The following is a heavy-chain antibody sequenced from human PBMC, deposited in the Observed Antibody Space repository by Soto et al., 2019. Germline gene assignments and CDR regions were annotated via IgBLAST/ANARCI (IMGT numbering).Heavy chain of an antibody. Sequence: GESLKISCKGSGYSFTGYWIGWVRQMPGKGLEWMGIIYPGDSDTRYSPSFQGQVTISADKSISTAYLQWSSLKASDTAMYYCARMDDILTAEFDPWGQGTLVTVSS. J-gene: IGHJ5*02. D-gene: IGHD3-9*01. V-gene: IGHV5-51*01. CDR3: ARMDDILTAEFDP. CDR1: GYSFTGYW. CDR2: IYPGDSDT.